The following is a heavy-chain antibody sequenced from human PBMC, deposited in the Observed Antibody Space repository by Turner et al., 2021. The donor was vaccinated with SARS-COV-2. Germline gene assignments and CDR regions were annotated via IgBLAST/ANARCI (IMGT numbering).Heavy chain of an antibody. Sequence: QVQLVESGGGVVQPGRSLRLSCAASGFTFSSYGMHWVRQAPGKWLEWVAVISNDGSNKYYADSVKGRFTISRDNSKNTLYLQMNSLRAEDTAVYYCAKVFFSYGYYAVYFDYWGQGTLVTVSS. CDR2: ISNDGSNK. CDR3: AKVFFSYGYYAVYFDY. V-gene: IGHV3-30*18. D-gene: IGHD5-18*01. CDR1: GFTFSSYG. J-gene: IGHJ4*02.